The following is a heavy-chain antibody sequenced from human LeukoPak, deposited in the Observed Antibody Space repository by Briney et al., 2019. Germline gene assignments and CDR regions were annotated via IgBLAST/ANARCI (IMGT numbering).Heavy chain of an antibody. CDR3: TRLGLGGTGADY. CDR2: VNHDGSVT. D-gene: IGHD3/OR15-3a*01. V-gene: IGHV3-74*01. CDR1: GFTFSSHW. J-gene: IGHJ4*02. Sequence: PGRSLRLSCAASGFTFSSHWMHWVRQAPGKGLTWVSRVNHDGSVTNYADSVKGRFTISRDIAKNTLFLQMNSLRAEDTAVYYCTRLGLGGTGADYWGQGTLVTVAS.